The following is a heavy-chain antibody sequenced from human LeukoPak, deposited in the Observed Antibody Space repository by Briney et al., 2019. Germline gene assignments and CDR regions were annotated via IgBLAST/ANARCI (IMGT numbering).Heavy chain of an antibody. Sequence: GGSLRLSCAASGFTFSSYEMNWVRQAPGKGLEWVSYISSSGSTIYYADSVKGRFTISRDNAKNSLYLQMNSLRAEDTAVYYCARDHRRYYGPGRYFDYWGQGTLVTVSS. J-gene: IGHJ4*02. CDR1: GFTFSSYE. CDR3: ARDHRRYYGPGRYFDY. V-gene: IGHV3-48*03. CDR2: ISSSGSTI. D-gene: IGHD3-10*01.